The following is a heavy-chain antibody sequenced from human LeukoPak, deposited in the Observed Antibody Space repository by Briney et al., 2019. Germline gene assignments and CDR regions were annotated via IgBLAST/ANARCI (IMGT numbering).Heavy chain of an antibody. CDR3: ASPNLGEFQGAYHY. V-gene: IGHV4-39*01. Sequence: SETLSLTCTVSGGSISSSSYYWGWLRPPPGKGLGWFGSIYYSGSTYYNPSLKSRVTISVDTSKNQFSLKLSSVTAADTAVYYCASPNLGEFQGAYHYCGQGTLVTVSS. CDR1: GGSISSSSYY. D-gene: IGHD3-16*01. CDR2: IYYSGST. J-gene: IGHJ4*02.